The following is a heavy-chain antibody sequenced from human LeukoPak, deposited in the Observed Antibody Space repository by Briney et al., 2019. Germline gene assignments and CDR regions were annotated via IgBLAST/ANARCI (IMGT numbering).Heavy chain of an antibody. CDR2: INPNSGGT. CDR1: GYTFTGYY. CDR3: ARDRFYDTRDY. Sequence: EASVKVSCKASGYTFTGYYMHWVRQAPGQGLEWMGWINPNSGGTNYAQKFQGRVTMTRDTSISAAYMELSRLRSDDTAVYYCARDRFYDTRDYWGQGTLVTVSS. J-gene: IGHJ4*02. D-gene: IGHD3-22*01. V-gene: IGHV1-2*02.